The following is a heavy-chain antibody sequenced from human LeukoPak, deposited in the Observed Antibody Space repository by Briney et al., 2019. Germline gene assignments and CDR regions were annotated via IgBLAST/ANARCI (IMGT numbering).Heavy chain of an antibody. Sequence: GGSLRLSCAASGFTFSSYAMSWVRQAPGKGLEWVSAIGGSAGSTYYADSVKGRFTISRDNSKNTLYLQMNSLRAEDTAVYYCAKVGEYYYDSSGYFDYWGQGTLVTVSS. V-gene: IGHV3-23*01. CDR2: IGGSAGST. J-gene: IGHJ4*02. CDR1: GFTFSSYA. D-gene: IGHD3-22*01. CDR3: AKVGEYYYDSSGYFDY.